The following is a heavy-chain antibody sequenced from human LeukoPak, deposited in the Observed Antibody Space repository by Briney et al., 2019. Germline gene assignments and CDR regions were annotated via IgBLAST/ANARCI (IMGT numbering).Heavy chain of an antibody. V-gene: IGHV4-59*11. J-gene: IGHJ6*03. CDR1: GGSISSHY. CDR2: IYYSGST. D-gene: IGHD3-9*01. CDR3: ARVGSDTLTGDPFGYYYYYMDV. Sequence: PSETLSLTCAVSGGSISSHYWSWIRQPPGKGLEWIGYIYYSGSTNYNPSLKSRVTISVDTSKNQFSLKLSSVTAADTAVYYCARVGSDTLTGDPFGYYYYYMDVWGKGTTVTVSS.